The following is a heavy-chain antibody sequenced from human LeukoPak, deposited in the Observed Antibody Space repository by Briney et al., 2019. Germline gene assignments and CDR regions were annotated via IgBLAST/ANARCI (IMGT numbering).Heavy chain of an antibody. D-gene: IGHD1-26*01. V-gene: IGHV4-59*01. CDR1: GGSISSYY. CDR3: ARVSIVGATGYYYYMDV. CDR2: IYYSGST. Sequence: SETLSLTSTVSGGSISSYYWSWIRQPPGKGLEWMGYIYYSGSTNYNPSLKSRVTISVDTSKNQFSLRLSSVTAADTAVYYCARVSIVGATGYYYYMDVWGKGTTVTISS. J-gene: IGHJ6*03.